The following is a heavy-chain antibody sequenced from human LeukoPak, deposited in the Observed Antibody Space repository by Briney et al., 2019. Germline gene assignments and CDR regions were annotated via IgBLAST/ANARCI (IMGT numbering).Heavy chain of an antibody. D-gene: IGHD2-15*01. CDR1: GYTFTAYY. Sequence: GASVKVSCKASGYTFTAYYVHWVRQAPGQGPEWMGWIHPSSGGADYAPNFQGRVTMTRDTSLTTAFMELSSLRSDDTAMYYCARGDIYWDYWGQGTQVTVSS. V-gene: IGHV1-2*02. J-gene: IGHJ4*02. CDR2: IHPSSGGA. CDR3: ARGDIYWDY.